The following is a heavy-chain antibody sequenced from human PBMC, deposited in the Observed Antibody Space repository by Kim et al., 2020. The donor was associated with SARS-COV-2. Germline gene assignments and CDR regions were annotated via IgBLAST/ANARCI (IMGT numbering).Heavy chain of an antibody. J-gene: IGHJ4*02. Sequence: SETLSLTCAVYGGSFSGYYWSWIRQPPGKGLEWIGEINHSGSTNYNPSLKSRVTISVDTSKNQFSLKLSSVTAADTAVYYCARGGYSYGHHDYWGQGTLV. V-gene: IGHV4-34*01. D-gene: IGHD5-18*01. CDR2: INHSGST. CDR3: ARGGYSYGHHDY. CDR1: GGSFSGYY.